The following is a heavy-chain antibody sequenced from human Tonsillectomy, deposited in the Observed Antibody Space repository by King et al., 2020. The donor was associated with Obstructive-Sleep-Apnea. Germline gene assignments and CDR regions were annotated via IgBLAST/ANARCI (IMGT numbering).Heavy chain of an antibody. Sequence: VQLVESGGGVVQPGRSLRLSCAASVFTFSSYGMHWVRQAPGKGLEWVAVISYDGSYKYYSDSVKGRLTISRDNSKNTLYLQMNSLRAEDTAVYYCAKCLFAQETSYYFDYWGQGTLVTVSS. J-gene: IGHJ4*02. CDR1: VFTFSSYG. V-gene: IGHV3-30*18. CDR3: AKCLFAQETSYYFDY. D-gene: IGHD3-3*01. CDR2: ISYDGSYK.